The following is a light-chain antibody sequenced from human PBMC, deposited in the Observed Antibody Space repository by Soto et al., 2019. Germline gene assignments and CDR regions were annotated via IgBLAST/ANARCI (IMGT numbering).Light chain of an antibody. Sequence: EIVLTQSPATLSLSPGEGATLSCRASQSIRSYLAWYQQKPGQVPRLLIYDASNRATGVPARFRGSGSGTDFSLTISSLEPEDFAVYYCQQRYSWPPLTFGGGTRVEIK. CDR1: QSIRSY. J-gene: IGKJ4*01. V-gene: IGKV3-11*01. CDR2: DAS. CDR3: QQRYSWPPLT.